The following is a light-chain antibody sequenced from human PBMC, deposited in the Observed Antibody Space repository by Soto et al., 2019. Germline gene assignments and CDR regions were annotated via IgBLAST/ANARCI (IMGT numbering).Light chain of an antibody. J-gene: IGLJ3*02. CDR1: SSDVGGYNY. V-gene: IGLV2-8*01. CDR3: SSYAGSNNLGV. CDR2: DVS. Sequence: QSVLTQPPSASGSRGQSVTISCTGTSSDVGGYNYVSLNQQHPGKAPKLMIYDVSKRPSGVPDRFSGYKYGSTASLTVSGIQSEDETDYLCSSYAGSNNLGVFGAGTKLTV.